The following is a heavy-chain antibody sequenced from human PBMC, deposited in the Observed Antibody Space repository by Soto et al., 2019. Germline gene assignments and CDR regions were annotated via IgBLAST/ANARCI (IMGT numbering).Heavy chain of an antibody. CDR3: ARGVAAAGVVNNWFDP. D-gene: IGHD6-13*01. Sequence: PSETLSLTCAVYGGSFSGYYWSWIRQPPGKGLEWIGEINHSGSTNYNPSLKSRVTISVDTSKNQFSLKLSSVTAADTAVYYCARGVAAAGVVNNWFDPWGQGTLVTVSS. CDR1: GGSFSGYY. CDR2: INHSGST. V-gene: IGHV4-34*01. J-gene: IGHJ5*02.